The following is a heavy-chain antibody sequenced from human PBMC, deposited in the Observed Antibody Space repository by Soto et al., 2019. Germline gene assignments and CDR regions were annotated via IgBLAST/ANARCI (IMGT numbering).Heavy chain of an antibody. Sequence: PSETLSLTCTVSGGSISSNIYYLGWIRQPPGKGLEWIGNIHYSGSTYYDSSLQSRVTISIDTSKNQFSLKLSSVTATDTAVYYCASQHYYDSSGYYVVDRGQGTLVTVSS. CDR1: GGSISSNIYY. D-gene: IGHD3-22*01. V-gene: IGHV4-39*01. CDR2: IHYSGST. CDR3: ASQHYYDSSGYYVVD. J-gene: IGHJ4*02.